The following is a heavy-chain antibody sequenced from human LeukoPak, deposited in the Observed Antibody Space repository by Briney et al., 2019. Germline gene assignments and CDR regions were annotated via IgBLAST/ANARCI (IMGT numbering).Heavy chain of an antibody. CDR1: GGSFSGYY. J-gene: IGHJ4*02. V-gene: IGHV4-34*01. CDR3: VRLYNWNYFFDY. Sequence: SSETLSLTCAVYGGSFSGYYWSWIRQPPGKGLEWIGEINHSGSTNYNPSLKSRVTISVDTSKNQFSLKLSSVTAADTAVYYCVRLYNWNYFFDYWGQGTLVTVSS. D-gene: IGHD1-7*01. CDR2: INHSGST.